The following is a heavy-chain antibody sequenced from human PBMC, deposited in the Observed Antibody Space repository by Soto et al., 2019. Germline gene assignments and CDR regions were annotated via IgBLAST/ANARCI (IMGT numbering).Heavy chain of an antibody. V-gene: IGHV3-7*05. D-gene: IGHD1-1*01. CDR2: IKEDGTET. CDR3: ARDVDNYDYQYAMDV. Sequence: EEQLVESGGGSVQPGGSLRLSCAASGFTMGSNWMNWVRQPPGKGLEWVANIKEDGTETYYVDSVKGRFTISRDNAKMSLYLQMNNLRAEDTAVYYCARDVDNYDYQYAMDVWGKGTTVTVSS. CDR1: GFTMGSNW. J-gene: IGHJ6*04.